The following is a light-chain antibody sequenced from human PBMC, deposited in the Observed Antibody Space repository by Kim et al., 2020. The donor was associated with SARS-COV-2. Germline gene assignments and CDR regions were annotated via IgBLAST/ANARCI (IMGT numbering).Light chain of an antibody. CDR1: SSDSGSNY. J-gene: IGLJ3*02. CDR3: AAWDDSLSGWV. Sequence: GQRVTISCSGSSSDSGSNYVYWYQQLPGTAPKLLFYRNNQRPSGVPDRFSGSKSGTSASLAISGLRSEDEADYYCAAWDDSLSGWVFGGGTKLTVL. V-gene: IGLV1-47*01. CDR2: RNN.